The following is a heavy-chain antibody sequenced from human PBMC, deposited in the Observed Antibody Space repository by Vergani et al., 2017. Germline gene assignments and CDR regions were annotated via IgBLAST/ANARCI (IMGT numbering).Heavy chain of an antibody. J-gene: IGHJ4*02. CDR1: GFTFSSYG. CDR2: IRYDGSNK. D-gene: IGHD1-26*01. CDR3: AKPTKFIVGATSFDD. Sequence: QVQLVESGGGVVQPGGSLRLSCAASGFTFSSYGMHWVRQAPGKGLKWVAFIRYDGSNKYYADSVKGRFTISRDNSKNTLYLQMNSLRAEDTAVYYCAKPTKFIVGATSFDDWGQGTLVTVSS. V-gene: IGHV3-30*02.